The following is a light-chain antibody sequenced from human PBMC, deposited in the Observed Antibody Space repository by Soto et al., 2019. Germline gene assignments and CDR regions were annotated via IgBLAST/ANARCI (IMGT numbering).Light chain of an antibody. CDR3: QQYDNSIPNT. CDR1: QSVSSSN. Sequence: EIVLTQSPGTLSLSPGERATLSCRASQSVSSSNLAWYQQKPGQAPRLLIYGASSRATGIPDRFSGSGSGTDFTLTISRLEPEDFAVYYCQQYDNSIPNTFGQGTKVEIK. V-gene: IGKV3-20*01. CDR2: GAS. J-gene: IGKJ1*01.